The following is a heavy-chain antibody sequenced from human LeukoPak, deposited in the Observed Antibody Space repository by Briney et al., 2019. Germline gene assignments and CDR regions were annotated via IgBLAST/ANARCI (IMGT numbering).Heavy chain of an antibody. CDR1: GFTFSSYA. CDR3: AKDYGPKQLVFLDS. V-gene: IGHV3-23*01. CDR2: ISDNGGTT. Sequence: GGSLRLSCAASGFTFSSYALSWVRQAPGKGLEWVSAISDNGGTTFYADSVKGRFTITRDNSKNTLYVQMNSLRGEGTAVYYCAKDYGPKQLVFLDSWGQGTLVTVSS. J-gene: IGHJ4*02. D-gene: IGHD6-13*01.